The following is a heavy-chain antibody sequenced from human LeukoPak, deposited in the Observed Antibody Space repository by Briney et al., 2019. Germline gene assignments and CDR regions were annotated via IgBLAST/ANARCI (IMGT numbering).Heavy chain of an antibody. CDR3: ARSTATDAFDI. D-gene: IGHD1-26*01. CDR2: IYPGDSDT. CDR1: GYSFTSYW. V-gene: IGHV5-51*01. J-gene: IGHJ3*02. Sequence: GESLQISCQGSGYSFTSYWIGWVRQVPGKGLEWMGIIYPGDSDTRYSPSFQGQVTISADKSISTAYLQWSSLKASGTAMYYCARSTATDAFDIWGQRTMVIGSS.